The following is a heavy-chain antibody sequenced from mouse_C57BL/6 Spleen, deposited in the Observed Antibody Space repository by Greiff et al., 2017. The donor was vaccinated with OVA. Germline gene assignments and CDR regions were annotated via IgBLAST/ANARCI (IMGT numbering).Heavy chain of an antibody. V-gene: IGHV1-82*01. D-gene: IGHD1-1*01. J-gene: IGHJ2*01. Sequence: QVQLQQSGPELVKPGASVKISCKASGYAFSSSWMNWVKQRPGKGLEWIGRIYPGDGDTNYNGKFKGKATLTADKSSSTAYMQLSSLTSEDSAVCVCARSPLYYGVDYWGQGTTLTVSS. CDR1: GYAFSSSW. CDR2: IYPGDGDT. CDR3: ARSPLYYGVDY.